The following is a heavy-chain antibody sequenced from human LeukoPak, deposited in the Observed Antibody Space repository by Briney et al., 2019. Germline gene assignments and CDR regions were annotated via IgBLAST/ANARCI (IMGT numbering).Heavy chain of an antibody. D-gene: IGHD3-10*01. CDR3: ARLNYYGSGSSPGKSFDY. CDR2: INHSGST. J-gene: IGHJ4*02. CDR1: GGSFSGYY. Sequence: SETLSLTCAVYGGSFSGYYWSWIRQPPGKGLEWIGEINHSGSTYYNPSLKSRVTISVDTSKNQFSLKLSSVTAADTAVYYCARLNYYGSGSSPGKSFDYWGQGTLVTVSS. V-gene: IGHV4-34*01.